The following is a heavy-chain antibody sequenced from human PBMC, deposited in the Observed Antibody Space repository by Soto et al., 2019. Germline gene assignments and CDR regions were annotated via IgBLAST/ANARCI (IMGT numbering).Heavy chain of an antibody. CDR2: MNHNSGNT. CDR3: ARGFFFVKSRHPPRYTLFPTRRSSDL. J-gene: IGHJ2*01. D-gene: IGHD3-3*01. V-gene: IGHV1-8*01. CDR1: EYTFTSYD. Sequence: TSVHISFKASEYTFTSYDINWLRQATPPWLELMGWMNHNSGNTGYTKKFEGRVTMTRNTSISTAYRELRSLRSEDTAVYYCARGFFFVKSRHPPRYTLFPTRRSSDL.